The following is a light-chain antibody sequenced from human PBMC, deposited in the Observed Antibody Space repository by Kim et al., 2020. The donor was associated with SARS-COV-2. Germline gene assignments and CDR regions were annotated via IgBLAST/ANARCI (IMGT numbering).Light chain of an antibody. J-gene: IGLJ2*01. CDR2: GNS. V-gene: IGLV1-40*01. CDR3: QSYDSSLSGYVV. CDR1: SSDIAAGYD. Sequence: TITISRAVTSSDIAAGYDVHWYQQLPGTAPNLLLYGNSNRPSGVPDRFSGSKSGTSASLAITGLQAEDEADYYCQSYDSSLSGYVVFGGGTQLTVL.